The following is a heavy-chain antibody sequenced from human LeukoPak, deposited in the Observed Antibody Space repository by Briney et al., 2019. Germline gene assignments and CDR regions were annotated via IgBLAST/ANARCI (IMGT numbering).Heavy chain of an antibody. CDR1: GFTFSGSA. J-gene: IGHJ4*02. CDR3: TRHVGGGDSSGSYFDN. CDR2: IRSTANNYAT. Sequence: GGSLRLSCAASGFTFSGSAMHWVCQASGKGLEWVGRIRSTANNYATAYAASVKGRFTISRDDSKNTAYLQMNSLKTEDTAVYYCTRHVGGGDSSGSYFDNWGQGTLVTVSS. V-gene: IGHV3-73*01. D-gene: IGHD3-22*01.